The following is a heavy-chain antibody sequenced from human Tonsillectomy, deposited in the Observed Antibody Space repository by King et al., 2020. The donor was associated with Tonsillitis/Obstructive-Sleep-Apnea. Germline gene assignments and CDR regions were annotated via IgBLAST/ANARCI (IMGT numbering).Heavy chain of an antibody. V-gene: IGHV3-48*02. CDR3: VRDDGIPGTTGSFDS. D-gene: IGHD1-7*01. CDR2: ISSNSGTM. J-gene: IGHJ4*02. Sequence: VQLVESGGGLVQPGGSLRLSCAASGFTFETYGMNWVRQAPGKGLEWVSYISSNSGTMYYADSVKGRFTMSRENAKNSLYLQMGSLRDEDTAVYYCVRDDGIPGTTGSFDSWGQGTLVTVSS. CDR1: GFTFETYG.